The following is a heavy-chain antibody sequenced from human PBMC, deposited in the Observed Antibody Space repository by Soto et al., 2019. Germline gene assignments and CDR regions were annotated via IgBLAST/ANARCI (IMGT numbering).Heavy chain of an antibody. CDR1: GFTFSSYA. CDR3: AKDWGYFYWRMGSPLTGFDY. CDR2: ISGSGGST. Sequence: EVQLLESGGGLVQPGGSLRLSCAASGFTFSSYAMSWVRQAPGKGLEWVSAISGSGGSTYYADSVKGRFTISRANSKNMLYLKMNSLRAEDTAVYYCAKDWGYFYWRMGSPLTGFDYWGQGTLVTVSS. D-gene: IGHD3-9*01. J-gene: IGHJ4*02. V-gene: IGHV3-23*01.